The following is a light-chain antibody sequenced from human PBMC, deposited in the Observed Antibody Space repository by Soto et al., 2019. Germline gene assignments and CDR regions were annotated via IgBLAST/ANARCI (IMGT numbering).Light chain of an antibody. Sequence: QSVLTQPASVSGSPGQSITISCAGTSSDVGAYNYVSWYQQHPGKAPKLVIYEVGNRPSGVSNRFSGSKSGNTASLTISGLQAEDEADYYCSSYTSSTTQVFGGRTKLTVL. CDR2: EVG. CDR3: SSYTSSTTQV. J-gene: IGLJ3*02. CDR1: SSDVGAYNY. V-gene: IGLV2-14*01.